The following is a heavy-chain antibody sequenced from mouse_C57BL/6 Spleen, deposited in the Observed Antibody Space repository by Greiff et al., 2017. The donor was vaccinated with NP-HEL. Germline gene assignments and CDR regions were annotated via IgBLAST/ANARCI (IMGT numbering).Heavy chain of an antibody. CDR1: GYSITSGYY. V-gene: IGHV3-6*01. D-gene: IGHD4-1*01. Sequence: EVKLQESGPGLVKPSQSLSLTCSVTGYSITSGYYWNWIRQFPGNKLEWMGYISYDGSNNYNPSLKNRISITRDTSKNQFFLKLNSVTTEDTATYYCARERVNWDGDFDYWGQGTTLTVSS. CDR2: ISYDGSN. J-gene: IGHJ2*01. CDR3: ARERVNWDGDFDY.